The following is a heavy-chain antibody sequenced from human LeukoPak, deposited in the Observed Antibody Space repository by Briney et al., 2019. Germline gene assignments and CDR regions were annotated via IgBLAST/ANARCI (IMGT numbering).Heavy chain of an antibody. CDR2: IYPGDSDT. CDR1: GYSFTSYW. J-gene: IGHJ4*02. D-gene: IGHD4-23*01. Sequence: GESLKISCKGSGYSFTSYWIGWVRQMPGKGLEWMGIIYPGDSDTRYSPSFQGQVTISADKSISTAYLQWSSLKASDTAMYYCARGRLGWLPPREYFDYWGQGSLVTVSS. V-gene: IGHV5-51*01. CDR3: ARGRLGWLPPREYFDY.